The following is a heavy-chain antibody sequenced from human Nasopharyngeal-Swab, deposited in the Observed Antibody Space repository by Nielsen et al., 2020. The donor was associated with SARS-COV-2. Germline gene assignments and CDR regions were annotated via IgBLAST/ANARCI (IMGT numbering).Heavy chain of an antibody. Sequence: ASVKVSCKASGYTFTGYYMHWVRQAPGQGLEWMGRINPNSGGTNYAQKFQGRVTMTRDTSISTAYMELSRLRSDDTAVYYCARGDYYDSSGYLYWGQGTLVTVS. CDR2: INPNSGGT. D-gene: IGHD3-22*01. J-gene: IGHJ4*02. CDR1: GYTFTGYY. V-gene: IGHV1-2*06. CDR3: ARGDYYDSSGYLY.